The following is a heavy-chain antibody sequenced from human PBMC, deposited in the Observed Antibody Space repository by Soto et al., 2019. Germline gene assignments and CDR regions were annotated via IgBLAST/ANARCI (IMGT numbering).Heavy chain of an antibody. V-gene: IGHV3-30*18. Sequence: GGSLRLSCAASGFTFSSYGMDWVRQAPGKGLEWVAVILYDGSNKYYADSVKGRFTISRDNSKNTLYLQMNSLRAEDTAVYYCANSDPDFWSPYYFDYWGQGTLVTVSS. J-gene: IGHJ4*02. D-gene: IGHD3-3*01. CDR2: ILYDGSNK. CDR3: ANSDPDFWSPYYFDY. CDR1: GFTFSSYG.